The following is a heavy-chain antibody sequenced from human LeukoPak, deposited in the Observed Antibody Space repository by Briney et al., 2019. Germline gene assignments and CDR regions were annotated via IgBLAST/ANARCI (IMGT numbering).Heavy chain of an antibody. J-gene: IGHJ4*02. Sequence: GGSLRLSCAASGFTFSTYSMHWVRQAPGKGLEWVAVISYDGSNEYYADSVKGRFTISRDNSKNTLYLQMSSVRAEDTAVYYCARAAYDSGSYIVNHDYWGQGTLVTVSS. CDR2: ISYDGSNE. CDR1: GFTFSTYS. CDR3: ARAAYDSGSYIVNHDY. V-gene: IGHV3-30*14. D-gene: IGHD3-22*01.